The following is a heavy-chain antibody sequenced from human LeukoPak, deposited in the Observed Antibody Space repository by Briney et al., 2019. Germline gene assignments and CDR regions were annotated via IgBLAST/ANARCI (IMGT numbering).Heavy chain of an antibody. V-gene: IGHV3-11*04. CDR2: ISTSGNTI. CDR1: GFIFRDYP. Sequence: PGGSLRLSCVGSGFIFRDYPMIWMRQAPGKGLEWISYISTSGNTIYYADSVKGRFTISRDNAKDSLYLQMNSLRAEDTAVYYCASRLVWGQGTLVTVSS. CDR3: ASRLV. J-gene: IGHJ4*02. D-gene: IGHD3-9*01.